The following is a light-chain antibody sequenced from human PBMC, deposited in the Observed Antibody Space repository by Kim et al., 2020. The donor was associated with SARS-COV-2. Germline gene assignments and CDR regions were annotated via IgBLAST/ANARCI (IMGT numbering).Light chain of an antibody. J-gene: IGLJ1*01. CDR1: GLRRDY. V-gene: IGLV3-19*01. CDR3: NSRDSSGNHYV. Sequence: RITCKENGLRRDYANWYQQKPGQTPVLVIYGKNNRPSEIQDRFAGSSSGNTASFTITGAQAEDEADYYCNSRDSSGNHYVFGTGTKVTVL. CDR2: GKN.